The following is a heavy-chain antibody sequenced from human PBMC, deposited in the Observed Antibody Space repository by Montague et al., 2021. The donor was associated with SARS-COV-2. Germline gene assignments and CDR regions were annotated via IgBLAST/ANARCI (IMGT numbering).Heavy chain of an antibody. CDR3: ARSRANVPSRPGFDY. CDR2: MYYTGHT. J-gene: IGHJ4*02. Sequence: SESLSLTCTVSGASVASGNFCWSWIRQPPGKGLEWIGYMYYTGHTNYNPSLESRVTTPVDPSKNQFSLTLTSVTAADTAVYYCARSRANVPSRPGFDYWGQGAMVTVSS. V-gene: IGHV4-61*01. D-gene: IGHD2-2*01. CDR1: GASVASGNFC.